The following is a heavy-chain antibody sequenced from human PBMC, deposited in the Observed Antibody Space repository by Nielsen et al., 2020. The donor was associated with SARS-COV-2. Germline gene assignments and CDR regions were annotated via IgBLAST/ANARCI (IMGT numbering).Heavy chain of an antibody. Sequence: GESLKISCSASGFTFSSYAMHWVRQAPGKGLEYVSAISSNGGSTYYADSVKGRFTISIDNSKNTLYLQMSSLRAEDTAVYYCVKARSVAGTNYFDYWGQGTLVTVSS. CDR3: VKARSVAGTNYFDY. D-gene: IGHD6-19*01. J-gene: IGHJ4*02. V-gene: IGHV3-64D*08. CDR2: ISSNGGST. CDR1: GFTFSSYA.